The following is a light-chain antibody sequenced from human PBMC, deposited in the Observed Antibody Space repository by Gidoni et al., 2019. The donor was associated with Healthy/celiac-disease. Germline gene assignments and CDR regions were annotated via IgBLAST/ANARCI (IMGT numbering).Light chain of an antibody. CDR1: QSVSSY. V-gene: IGKV3-11*01. Sequence: EIVLTQSPATLSLSPGESATLSCRASQSVSSYLAWYQQKPGQAPRLLIYDASNRATGIPARFSGSGSGTDFTLTISSLEPEDFAVYYCQQRSNWPRWTFGQGTKLEIK. CDR2: DAS. CDR3: QQRSNWPRWT. J-gene: IGKJ2*02.